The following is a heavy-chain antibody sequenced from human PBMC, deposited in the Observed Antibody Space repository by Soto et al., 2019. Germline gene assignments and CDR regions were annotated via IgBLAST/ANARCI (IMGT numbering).Heavy chain of an antibody. CDR3: ARQDTSGYAFDY. CDR2: ISYSGST. J-gene: IGHJ4*02. V-gene: IGHV4-59*08. CDR1: GGSISSFD. Sequence: QVQLQESGPGLVKPSETLSLTCTVSGGSISSFDWNWIRQSPGKGLEWIGYISYSGSTNYNPSLKSRVTLSVDTSKNQFSLKLSSVTAADTAVYYWARQDTSGYAFDYWGQGTLVTVSS. D-gene: IGHD3-22*01.